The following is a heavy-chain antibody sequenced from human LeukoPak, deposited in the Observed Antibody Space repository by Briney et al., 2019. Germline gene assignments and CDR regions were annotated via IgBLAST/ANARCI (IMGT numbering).Heavy chain of an antibody. V-gene: IGHV3-30*03. CDR1: GFTFSSRG. CDR2: ISFDETNQ. CDR3: ARDSDEFFSNWLFPDY. J-gene: IGHJ4*02. D-gene: IGHD3-22*01. Sequence: GGSLRLSCAVSGFTFSSRGMQWVRQAPGKGLEWVAFISFDETNQYYADSVRGRFTISRDNSHNTLYLQMNSLRAEDTAVYYCARDSDEFFSNWLFPDYWGQGSLVIVSS.